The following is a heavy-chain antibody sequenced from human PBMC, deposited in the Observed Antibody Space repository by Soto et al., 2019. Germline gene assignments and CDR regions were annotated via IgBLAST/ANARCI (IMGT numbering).Heavy chain of an antibody. CDR3: AKDQKEGLEVAGTVDY. J-gene: IGHJ4*02. D-gene: IGHD6-19*01. CDR2: ISYDGSNK. V-gene: IGHV3-30-3*01. CDR1: GFTFSSYA. Sequence: PGGSLRLSCAASGFTFSSYAMHWVRQAPGKGLEWVAVISYDGSNKYYADSVKGRFTISRDNSKNTLYLQMNSLRAEDTAVYYCAKDQKEGLEVAGTVDYWGQGTLVTVSS.